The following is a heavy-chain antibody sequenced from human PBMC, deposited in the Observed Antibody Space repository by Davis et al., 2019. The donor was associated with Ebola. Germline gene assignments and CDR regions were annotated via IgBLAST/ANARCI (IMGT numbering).Heavy chain of an antibody. CDR2: ISGSGGST. Sequence: GESLKISCAASGFTFSSYAMSWVRQAPGKGLEWVSAISGSGGSTYYADSVKGRFTISRDNAKNSLYLQINSLRAEDTAVYYCARDHYDSSGYYPSFDYWGQGTLVTVSS. V-gene: IGHV3-23*01. J-gene: IGHJ4*02. CDR3: ARDHYDSSGYYPSFDY. CDR1: GFTFSSYA. D-gene: IGHD3-22*01.